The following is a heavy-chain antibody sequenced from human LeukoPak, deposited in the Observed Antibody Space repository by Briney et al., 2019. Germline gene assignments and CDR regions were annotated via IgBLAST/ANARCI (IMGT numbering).Heavy chain of an antibody. D-gene: IGHD1-20*01. CDR3: ARGYNWSFDY. V-gene: IGHV3-7*01. J-gene: IGHJ4*02. CDR2: IKQDGSEK. Sequence: GGTLRLSCTASGFTFSSYWMSWVRQAPGKGLEWVANIKQDGSEKYYVDSVKGRCSFSRDNAKKSLSLEMNSLRAEDTAVYYCARGYNWSFDYWGQGTLVTVSS. CDR1: GFTFSSYW.